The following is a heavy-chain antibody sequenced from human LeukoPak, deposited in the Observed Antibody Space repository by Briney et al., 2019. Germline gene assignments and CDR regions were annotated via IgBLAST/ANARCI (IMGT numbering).Heavy chain of an antibody. CDR2: ISSGSSAI. CDR1: GFTFSDYN. V-gene: IGHV3-11*04. CDR3: ARGHTAVTRHFDF. Sequence: PGGSLRLSCAASGFTFSDYNMRWIRQAPGKGLEWVSIISSGSSAIFSADALKGRFTISRDDAKNLLYLDMNSLRAEDTAVYYCARGHTAVTRHFDFWGQGTLVTVSS. J-gene: IGHJ4*02. D-gene: IGHD4-17*01.